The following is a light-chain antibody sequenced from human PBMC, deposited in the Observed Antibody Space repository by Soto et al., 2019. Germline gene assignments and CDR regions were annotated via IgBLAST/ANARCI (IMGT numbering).Light chain of an antibody. CDR2: AVS. J-gene: IGLJ3*02. CDR3: SSFTDSTDIV. V-gene: IGLV2-14*01. CDR1: SSDVGGHNY. Sequence: SVLTQPASVSGSPGQSIAISCTGTSSDVGGHNYVSWYQQHPGKAPKLMIYAVSTRPTGISNRFSGSKSGNTASLTISGLQPEDEADYYCSSFTDSTDIVFGGGTKLTVL.